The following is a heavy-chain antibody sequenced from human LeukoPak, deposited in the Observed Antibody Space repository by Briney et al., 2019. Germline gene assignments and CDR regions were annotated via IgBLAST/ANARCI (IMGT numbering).Heavy chain of an antibody. J-gene: IGHJ4*02. D-gene: IGHD3-22*01. CDR1: GYTFTSNY. Sequence: GASVKVSCKASGYTFTSNYMHWVRQAPGQGLEWMGIINPSGGSTSYAQKFQGRVTMTRDTSTSTVYMELSSLRSEDTAVYYCARDFWYYYDSSGYYYDYWGQGTLVTVSS. CDR2: INPSGGST. V-gene: IGHV1-46*01. CDR3: ARDFWYYYDSSGYYYDY.